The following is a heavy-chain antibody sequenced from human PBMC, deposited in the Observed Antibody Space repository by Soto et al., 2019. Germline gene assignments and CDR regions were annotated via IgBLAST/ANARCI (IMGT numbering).Heavy chain of an antibody. CDR1: GFNFSSYA. CDR2: ISGSGGST. Sequence: PGGSLRLSCAASGFNFSSYAMSWVRQAPGRGLEWVSAISGSGGSTYYADSVKGRFAISRDNSKNTLYLQMNSLRAEDTAVYYCAKGPVEYYYDSSGYYPSYFDYWGQGTLVTVSS. V-gene: IGHV3-23*01. J-gene: IGHJ4*02. CDR3: AKGPVEYYYDSSGYYPSYFDY. D-gene: IGHD3-22*01.